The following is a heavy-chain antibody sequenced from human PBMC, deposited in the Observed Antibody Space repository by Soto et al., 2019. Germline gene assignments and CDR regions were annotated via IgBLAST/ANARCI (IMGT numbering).Heavy chain of an antibody. J-gene: IGHJ4*02. CDR3: ARDYGIAVAGTTTDY. D-gene: IGHD6-19*01. CDR1: GYTFTSYG. V-gene: IGHV1-18*01. Sequence: GASVKVSCKASGYTFTSYGISWVRQAPGQGLEWMGWISAYNGNTNYAQKLQGRVTMTTDTSTSTAYMELRSLRSDDTAVYYCARDYGIAVAGTTTDYWGQGTLVTVSS. CDR2: ISAYNGNT.